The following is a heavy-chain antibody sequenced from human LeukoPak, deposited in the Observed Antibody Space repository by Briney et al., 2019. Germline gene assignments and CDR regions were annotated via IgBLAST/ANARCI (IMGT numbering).Heavy chain of an antibody. CDR3: ARVQGYCSTTSCYPHY. V-gene: IGHV7-4-1*02. CDR1: GYTLTNYA. D-gene: IGHD2-2*01. J-gene: IGHJ4*02. Sequence: GASVKVSCKASGYTLTNYALNWVRQAPGQGLEWMGWINTNTGNPTYAQGFTGRFVFSLDTSVNTAYLQISSLKAEDTAKYYCARVQGYCSTTSCYPHYWGQGTLVTVSS. CDR2: INTNTGNP.